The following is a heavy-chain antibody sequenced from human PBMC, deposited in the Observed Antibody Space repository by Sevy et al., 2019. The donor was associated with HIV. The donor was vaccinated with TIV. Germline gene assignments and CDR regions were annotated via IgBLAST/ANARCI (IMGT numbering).Heavy chain of an antibody. Sequence: GGSLRLSCAASGFAFYDYSMSWIRQAPGKGLEWVETLSFGCGKINYADSVKGRFNISRDNSKNSFYLQMDNLRVEDTALYYCAREGCTRPHDYWGQGTRVTVSS. CDR1: GFAFYDYS. V-gene: IGHV3-23*01. CDR3: AREGCTRPHDY. D-gene: IGHD2-8*01. J-gene: IGHJ4*02. CDR2: LSFGCGKI.